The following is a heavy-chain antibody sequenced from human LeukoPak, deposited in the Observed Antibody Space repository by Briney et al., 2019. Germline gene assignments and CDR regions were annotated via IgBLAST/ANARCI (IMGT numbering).Heavy chain of an antibody. D-gene: IGHD3-10*01. CDR3: ARHYEVRGVMLWFDP. Sequence: SETLSLTCAVYGGSFSGYYWSWIRQPPGKGLEWIGEINHSGSTNYNPSLKSRVTISVDTSKNHFSLKLSSVTAADTAVYYCARHYEVRGVMLWFDPWGQGTLVTVSS. CDR2: INHSGST. J-gene: IGHJ5*02. V-gene: IGHV4-34*01. CDR1: GGSFSGYY.